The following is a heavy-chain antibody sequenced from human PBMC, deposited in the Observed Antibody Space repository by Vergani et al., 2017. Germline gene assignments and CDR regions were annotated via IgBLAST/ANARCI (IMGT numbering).Heavy chain of an antibody. CDR1: GDSVSSNSAA. V-gene: IGHV6-1*01. Sequence: QVQLQQSGPGLVKPSQTLSLTCTISGDSVSSNSAAWNWIRQSPSRGLEWLGRTYYRSKWYNDYAVSVKSRITINPDTSKNQFSLQLNSVTPEDTAVYYCARLDGIAAAGGDAFDIWGQGTMVTVSS. CDR3: ARLDGIAAAGGDAFDI. D-gene: IGHD6-13*01. J-gene: IGHJ3*02. CDR2: TYYRSKWYN.